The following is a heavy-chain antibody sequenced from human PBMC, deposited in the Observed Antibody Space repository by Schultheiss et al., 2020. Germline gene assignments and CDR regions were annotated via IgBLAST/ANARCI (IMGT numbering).Heavy chain of an antibody. CDR1: GGSISSSSYY. Sequence: SETLSFTCTVSGGSISSSSYYWGWIRQPPGKGLEWIGSIYYSGSTNYNPSLKSRVTISVETSKNQFSLRLSSVTPADTAVYYCARVLQSVGIDYWGQGSLVTVSS. V-gene: IGHV4-39*07. CDR2: IYYSGST. CDR3: ARVLQSVGIDY. J-gene: IGHJ4*02. D-gene: IGHD2/OR15-2a*01.